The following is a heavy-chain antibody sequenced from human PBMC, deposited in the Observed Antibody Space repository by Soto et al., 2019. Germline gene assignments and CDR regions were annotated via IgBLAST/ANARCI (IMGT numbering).Heavy chain of an antibody. CDR1: GYTFTSYA. CDR2: INAGNGNT. V-gene: IGHV1-3*01. Sequence: ASVKVSCKASGYTFTSYAMHWVRQAPGQRLEWMGWINAGNGNTKYSQKFRGRVTITRDTTASTAYMELSSLRSEDTAVYYCARDWADGGSSFDYWGQGTLVTVSS. J-gene: IGHJ4*02. CDR3: ARDWADGGSSFDY. D-gene: IGHD6-6*01.